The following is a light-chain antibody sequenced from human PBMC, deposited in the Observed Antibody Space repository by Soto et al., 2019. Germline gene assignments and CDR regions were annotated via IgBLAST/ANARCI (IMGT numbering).Light chain of an antibody. J-gene: IGKJ4*01. V-gene: IGKV3-11*01. CDR1: QSVSSY. CDR2: DAS. Sequence: EIVFTHSPATLSLSPVERATLSFMASQSVSSYLAWYQQKPGQAPRLLIYDASNRATGIPARFSGSGSGTDFTLTISSLEPEDFAVYYCQQRSNWPPLNFGGGTKVDIK. CDR3: QQRSNWPPLN.